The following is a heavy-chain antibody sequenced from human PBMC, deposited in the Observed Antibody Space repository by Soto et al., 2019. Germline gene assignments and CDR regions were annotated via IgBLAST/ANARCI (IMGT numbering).Heavy chain of an antibody. CDR2: ISSSRIAM. CDR1: GFTLSGYP. J-gene: IGHJ4*02. Sequence: GGSLRLSCGASGFTLSGYPMNWVRQAPGKGLEWVSYISSSRIAMYHADSVKGRFTISADNAKNLLYLQMNSLRAEDTAVYYCTREGHGESLDYWGQGTLVTVSS. V-gene: IGHV3-48*01. CDR3: TREGHGESLDY.